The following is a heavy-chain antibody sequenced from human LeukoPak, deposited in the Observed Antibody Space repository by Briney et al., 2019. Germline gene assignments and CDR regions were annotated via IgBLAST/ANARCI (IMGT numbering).Heavy chain of an antibody. J-gene: IGHJ5*02. CDR2: INPNSGGT. D-gene: IGHD2-2*01. Sequence: ASVKVSCKASGYTFTGYYMHWVRQAPGQGLEWMGWINPNSGGTNYAQKFQGRVTMTRDTSISTAYMELSRLRSDDTAVYYCARGGRHIVVVPAAIYHWGQGTLVTVSS. CDR1: GYTFTGYY. CDR3: ARGGRHIVVVPAAIYH. V-gene: IGHV1-2*02.